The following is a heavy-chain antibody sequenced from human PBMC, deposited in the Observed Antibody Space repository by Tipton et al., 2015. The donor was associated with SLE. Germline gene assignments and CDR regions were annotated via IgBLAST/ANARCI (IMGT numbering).Heavy chain of an antibody. CDR3: ARSSNLYGSGAGDY. CDR1: GYSISSGYY. D-gene: IGHD3-10*01. CDR2: IYHSGST. Sequence: TLSVTCTVSGYSISSGYYWGWIRQPPGKGLEWIGSIYHSGSTNYNPSLKSRVTISVDTSKNQFSLKLSSVTAADTAVYYCARSSNLYGSGAGDYWGQGTLVTVSS. V-gene: IGHV4-38-2*02. J-gene: IGHJ4*02.